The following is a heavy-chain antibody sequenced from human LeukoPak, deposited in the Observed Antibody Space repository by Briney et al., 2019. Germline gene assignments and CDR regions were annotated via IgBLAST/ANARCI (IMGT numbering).Heavy chain of an antibody. CDR3: ARQSLGPSRSGSSNNWFDP. CDR1: GGSISNYY. Sequence: PETLSLTCTVSGGSISNYYWSWIRQPPGKGLEWIGYIYYSGSTNYSPSLKSRVTISVDTPKNQFSLKLSSVTAADTAVYYCARQSLGPSRSGSSNNWFDPWGQGTLVTVSS. V-gene: IGHV4-59*08. D-gene: IGHD3-10*01. CDR2: IYYSGST. J-gene: IGHJ5*02.